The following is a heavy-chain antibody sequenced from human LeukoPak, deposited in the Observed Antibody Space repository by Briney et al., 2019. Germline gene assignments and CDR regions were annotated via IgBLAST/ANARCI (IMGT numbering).Heavy chain of an antibody. CDR2: ISSSGSTI. CDR1: GFTFSSYE. CDR3: ARVAYCGGDCYPIDY. D-gene: IGHD2-21*02. J-gene: IGHJ4*02. Sequence: PGGSLRLPCAASGFTFSSYEMNWVRQAPGKGLEWVSYISSSGSTIYYADSVKGRFTISRDNAKNSLYLQMNSLRAEDTAVYYCARVAYCGGDCYPIDYWGQGTLVTVSS. V-gene: IGHV3-48*03.